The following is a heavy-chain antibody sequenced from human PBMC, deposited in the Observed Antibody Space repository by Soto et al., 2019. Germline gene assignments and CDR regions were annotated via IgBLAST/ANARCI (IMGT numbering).Heavy chain of an antibody. J-gene: IGHJ6*02. V-gene: IGHV3-30-3*01. Sequence: QVQLRESGGGVVQPGRSLRLSCAASGFTFSLFTRHWVRQPPGKGLDWVAVVSTDVNNKFYASSVKGRFTISRDNSKNTMYLQMNNLSPEDTAVYYCARGNLDVWGQGTTVTVSS. CDR3: ARGNLDV. CDR2: VSTDVNNK. D-gene: IGHD1-7*01. CDR1: GFTFSLFT.